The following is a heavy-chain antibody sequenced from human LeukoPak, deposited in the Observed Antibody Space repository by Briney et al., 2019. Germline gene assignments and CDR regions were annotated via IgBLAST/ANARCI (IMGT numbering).Heavy chain of an antibody. Sequence: ASVKVSCKASGYTFTGYYMHWVRQAPGQGLEWMGRTNANSGGTNYAQKFQGRVTMTRDTSISTAYMELSRLRSDDTAVYYCARAGYYYGMDVWGQGTTVTVSS. CDR3: ARAGYYYGMDV. CDR2: TNANSGGT. V-gene: IGHV1-2*06. CDR1: GYTFTGYY. J-gene: IGHJ6*02.